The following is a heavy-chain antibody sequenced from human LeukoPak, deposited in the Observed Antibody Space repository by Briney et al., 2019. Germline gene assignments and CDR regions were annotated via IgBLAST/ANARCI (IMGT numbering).Heavy chain of an antibody. CDR1: GYTFTNFD. CDR3: ARGYSEFSSSSGTYYYFYYMDV. CDR2: MNPNRGNT. Sequence: ASVKVSCKASGYTFTNFDINWVRQATGQGLEWMGWMNPNRGNTGYAQKFQGRVTLTRNTSISTAYMELSSLRSEDTAVYYCARGYSEFSSSSGTYYYFYYMDVWGKGTTVTVSS. V-gene: IGHV1-8*01. J-gene: IGHJ6*03. D-gene: IGHD6-6*01.